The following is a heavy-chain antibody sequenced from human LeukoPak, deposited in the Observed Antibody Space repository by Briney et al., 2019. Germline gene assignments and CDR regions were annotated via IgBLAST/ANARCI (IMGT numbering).Heavy chain of an antibody. CDR2: IYYSGST. V-gene: IGHV4-31*03. CDR1: GGSISSGGYY. J-gene: IGHJ5*02. CDR3: ARDNKSGYPRGANWFDP. D-gene: IGHD3-22*01. Sequence: SETLSLTCTVSGGSISSGGYYWSWIRQHPGKGLEWIGYIYYSGSTYYNPSLKSRVTISVDTSKNQFSLKLSSVTAADTAVYYCARDNKSGYPRGANWFDPWGQGTLVTVSS.